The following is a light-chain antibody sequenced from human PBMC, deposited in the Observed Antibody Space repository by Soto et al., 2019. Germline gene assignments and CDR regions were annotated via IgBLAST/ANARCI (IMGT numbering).Light chain of an antibody. CDR1: SSNIGAGYH. J-gene: IGLJ3*02. CDR3: QTYDSSLSGVV. Sequence: QSVLTQPPSVSGAPGQRVTISCTGSSSNIGAGYHVHWYQQLPGTAPKLLIYGNSNRPSGVPDRFSGSKSGTSASLAFTGLQAEDEADYYCQTYDSSLSGVVFGGGTKLTVL. CDR2: GNS. V-gene: IGLV1-40*01.